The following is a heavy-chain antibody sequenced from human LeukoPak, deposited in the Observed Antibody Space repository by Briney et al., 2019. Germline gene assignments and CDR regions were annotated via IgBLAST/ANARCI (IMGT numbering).Heavy chain of an antibody. CDR1: RFTVSSNY. J-gene: IGHJ4*02. CDR3: ARGPGLVADYFDY. D-gene: IGHD5-12*01. CDR2: IYSGGST. Sequence: GGSLRLSCAASRFTVSSNYMSWVRQAPGKGLEWVSVIYSGGSTYYADSVKGRFTISRDNSKNTLYLQMNSLRAEDTAVYYCARGPGLVADYFDYWGQGTLVTVSS. V-gene: IGHV3-53*01.